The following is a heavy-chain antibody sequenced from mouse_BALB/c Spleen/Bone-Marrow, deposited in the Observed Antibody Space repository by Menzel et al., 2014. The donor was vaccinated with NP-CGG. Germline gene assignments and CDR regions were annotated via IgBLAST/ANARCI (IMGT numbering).Heavy chain of an antibody. D-gene: IGHD1-1*01. CDR3: ARRDGSTYYYAMDY. V-gene: IGHV1-80*01. J-gene: IGHJ4*01. CDR2: IYPGDGDT. Sequence: QVQLQQSGAELVRPGSSVKISCMASGYAFSNYWMNWVKQRPGQGLEWIGQIYPGDGDTNYNGKFKGKATLTADKSSSTAYMQLSSLTSEDSAVYFCARRDGSTYYYAMDYWGQGTSVTVSS. CDR1: GYAFSNYW.